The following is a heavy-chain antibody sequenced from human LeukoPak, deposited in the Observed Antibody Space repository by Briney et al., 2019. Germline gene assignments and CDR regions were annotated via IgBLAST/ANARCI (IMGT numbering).Heavy chain of an antibody. D-gene: IGHD4-23*01. V-gene: IGHV1-24*01. CDR2: IDPADGET. Sequence: GASVKVSCKVSGYTLTELSMHWVRQAPGKGLEWMGGIDPADGETVYAHKFQGRLTITEDTSTNTAYMELTSLRSEDTAVYYCAADGGGLSSVVTPRSSPFDYWGQGTLVTVSS. CDR1: GYTLTELS. J-gene: IGHJ4*02. CDR3: AADGGGLSSVVTPRSSPFDY.